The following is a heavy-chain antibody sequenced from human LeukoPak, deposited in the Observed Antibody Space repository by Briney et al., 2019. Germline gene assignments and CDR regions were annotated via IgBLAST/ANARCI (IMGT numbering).Heavy chain of an antibody. V-gene: IGHV1-2*02. CDR3: ARDGSSWYKNWFDP. J-gene: IGHJ5*02. CDR1: GYTFTGYY. Sequence: ASVKVSCKASGYTFTGYYMHWVRQAPGQGLEWMGWINPNSGGTNYAQKFQGRVTMTRDTSISTAYMELSRLRSDDTAVYYCARDGSSWYKNWFDPWGQGTLVTVSS. CDR2: INPNSGGT. D-gene: IGHD6-13*01.